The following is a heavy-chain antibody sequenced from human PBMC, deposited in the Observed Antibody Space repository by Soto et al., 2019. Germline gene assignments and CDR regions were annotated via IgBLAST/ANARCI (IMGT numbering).Heavy chain of an antibody. CDR1: GYIFSDYG. Sequence: ASVKVSCKASGYIFSDYGINWVRLAPGQGLEWMGWIIPYNDNTKYAENFQGRVTLTTDSSTNTVYMELRSLTPDDTGVYFCARKPYSHYYGMDVWGQGTSVTVSS. J-gene: IGHJ6*02. D-gene: IGHD2-21*01. CDR3: ARKPYSHYYGMDV. CDR2: IIPYNDNT. V-gene: IGHV1-18*01.